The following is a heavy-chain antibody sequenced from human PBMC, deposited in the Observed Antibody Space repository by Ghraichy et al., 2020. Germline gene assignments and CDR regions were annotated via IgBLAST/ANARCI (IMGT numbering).Heavy chain of an antibody. CDR1: GGTFSSYA. CDR2: IIPILGIA. D-gene: IGHD4-23*01. Sequence: SVKVSCKASGGTFSSYAISWVRQAPGQGLEWMGRIIPILGIANYAQKFQGRVTITADKSTSTAYMELSSLRSEDTAVYYCARDAEDYGGVYFDYWGQGTLVTVSS. J-gene: IGHJ4*02. CDR3: ARDAEDYGGVYFDY. V-gene: IGHV1-69*04.